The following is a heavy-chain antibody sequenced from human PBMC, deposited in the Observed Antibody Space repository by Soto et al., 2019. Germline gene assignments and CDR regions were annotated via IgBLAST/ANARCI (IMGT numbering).Heavy chain of an antibody. CDR2: MFYSGLT. V-gene: IGHV4-39*01. Sequence: XETLSLTCSVSGDSVTSSDYYWAWIRQPRGKGLEWIGSMFYSGLTYYNPSLKSRVTLSVDTSKNQFSVRLNSVTAADTAVYYCAPLSVSLSGPYGIHVWGQGTTVTVSS. CDR1: GDSVTSSDYY. D-gene: IGHD2-15*01. J-gene: IGHJ6*02. CDR3: APLSVSLSGPYGIHV.